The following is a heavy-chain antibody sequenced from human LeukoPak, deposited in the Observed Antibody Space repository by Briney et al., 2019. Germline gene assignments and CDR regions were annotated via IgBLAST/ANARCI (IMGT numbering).Heavy chain of an antibody. D-gene: IGHD3-3*01. Sequence: PGRSLRLPCAASRFTFSSYAMHWVRQAPGKGLEWVAVISYDGSNKYYADSVKGRFTISRDNSKNTLYLQMNSLRAEDTAVYYCARAPAGSGYWDYFDYWGQGTLVTVSS. CDR1: RFTFSSYA. V-gene: IGHV3-30-3*01. CDR2: ISYDGSNK. CDR3: ARAPAGSGYWDYFDY. J-gene: IGHJ4*02.